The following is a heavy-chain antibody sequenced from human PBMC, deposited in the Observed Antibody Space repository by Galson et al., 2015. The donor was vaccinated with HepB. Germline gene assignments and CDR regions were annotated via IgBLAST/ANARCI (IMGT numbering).Heavy chain of an antibody. D-gene: IGHD4-17*01. CDR2: VSFDGRNT. J-gene: IGHJ5*02. V-gene: IGHV3-30-3*01. CDR1: GFDFNDSP. Sequence: SLRLSCAGSGFDFNDSPIHWVRQSPGKGLEWVAGVSFDGRNTYYADSVKGRFIISRDSSKKTVYLQMNSLRSIDTAVYYCTRAAAGRTATTTLAWGQGLLVTVSS. CDR3: TRAAAGRTATTTLA.